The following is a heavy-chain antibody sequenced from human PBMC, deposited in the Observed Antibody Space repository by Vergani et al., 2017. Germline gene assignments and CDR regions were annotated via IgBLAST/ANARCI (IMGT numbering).Heavy chain of an antibody. CDR1: GASIDRSKNY. Sequence: QVQLQQWGAGLLKPSETLSLTCAVYGASIDRSKNYWGWIRQPPGKGLEWIGSVIYSGNTNYDPSLKSRVTISIDTSKNQFSLKLNSVTAADTAVYYCARRTYYDFRFDFWGQGILVTVSS. J-gene: IGHJ5*01. D-gene: IGHD3-3*01. CDR3: ARRTYYDFRFDF. V-gene: IGHV4-39*01. CDR2: VIYSGNT.